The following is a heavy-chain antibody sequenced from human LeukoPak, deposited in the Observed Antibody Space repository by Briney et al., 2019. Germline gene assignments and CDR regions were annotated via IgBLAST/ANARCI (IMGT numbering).Heavy chain of an antibody. V-gene: IGHV1-2*06. J-gene: IGHJ5*02. CDR3: AREPELLWFGDFLGDRGFDP. D-gene: IGHD3-10*01. Sequence: ASVKVSCKASGYTFTSYYIHWVRQAPGQGLEWMGRINPNSGDTNYAQKFLGRVTMTRDTSISTAYMELSSLRSDDTAVYYCAREPELLWFGDFLGDRGFDPWGQGTLVTVSS. CDR1: GYTFTSYY. CDR2: INPNSGDT.